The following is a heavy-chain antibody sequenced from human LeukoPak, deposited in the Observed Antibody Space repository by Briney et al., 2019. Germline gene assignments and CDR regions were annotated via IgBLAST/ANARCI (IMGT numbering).Heavy chain of an antibody. J-gene: IGHJ4*02. V-gene: IGHV4-39*01. Sequence: SETLSLTCTVSGGSVTSNYYYWGWIRQPPGKGLEWIGSFYYTGSTYYNPSLKSRVTISVDTSRNQSSLKLSSVTAADTAVYYCARHLVTGYYSFYFDYWGQGTLVTVSS. D-gene: IGHD3-9*01. CDR2: FYYTGST. CDR3: ARHLVTGYYSFYFDY. CDR1: GGSVTSNYYY.